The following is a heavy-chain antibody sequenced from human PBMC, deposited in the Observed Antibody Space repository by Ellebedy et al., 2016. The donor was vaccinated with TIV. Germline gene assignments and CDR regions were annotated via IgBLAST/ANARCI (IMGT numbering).Heavy chain of an antibody. J-gene: IGHJ6*02. CDR1: GGSISNYY. D-gene: IGHD5-12*01. CDR2: IYYSGST. CDR3: AGGHPSGSGYGVRASYYGMDV. Sequence: SETLSLTCTVSGGSISNYYWSWIRQPPGKGLEWIGYIYYSGSTNYNPSLKSRVTISVDTSKNQFSLKLSSVTAADTAVYYCAGGHPSGSGYGVRASYYGMDVWGQGTTVTVSS. V-gene: IGHV4-59*12.